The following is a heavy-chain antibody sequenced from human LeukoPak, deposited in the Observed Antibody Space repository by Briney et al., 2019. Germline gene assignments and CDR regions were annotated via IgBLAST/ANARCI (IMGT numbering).Heavy chain of an antibody. V-gene: IGHV4-59*12. CDR2: IYYSGST. CDR3: ARYGIAGAYYCGY. Sequence: PSETLSLTCSVPGGSLSSYYWSWIRQPPGRGLEWIGYIYYSGSTNYNPSRKSRVTMSVDTSKNQFSLKLSSVTAADTAVYYCARYGIAGAYYCGYWGQGTLVTVSS. D-gene: IGHD6-19*01. CDR1: GGSLSSYY. J-gene: IGHJ4*02.